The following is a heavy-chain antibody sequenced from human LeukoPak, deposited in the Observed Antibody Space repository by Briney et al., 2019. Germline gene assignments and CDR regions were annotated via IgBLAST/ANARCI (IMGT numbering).Heavy chain of an antibody. V-gene: IGHV3-21*04. D-gene: IGHD2-2*01. Sequence: KPGGSLRLSCAASGFTFSSYSMNWVRQAPGKGLEWVSSISSSSSYIYYADSVKGRFTISRDNSKNTLYLQMNSLRAEDTAVYYCAKRPHCSSTSCHRADIPRYYWGQGTLVTVSS. CDR1: GFTFSSYS. CDR3: AKRPHCSSTSCHRADIPRYY. J-gene: IGHJ4*02. CDR2: ISSSSSYI.